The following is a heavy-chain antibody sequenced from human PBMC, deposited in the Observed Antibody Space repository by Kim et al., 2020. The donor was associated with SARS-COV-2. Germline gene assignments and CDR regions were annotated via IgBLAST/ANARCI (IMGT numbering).Heavy chain of an antibody. CDR3: ARGPHDSRGYDFDY. Sequence: SETLSLTCTVSGGSINSGGYFWSWIRQHPGKGLEWIGYIYYSGSTHYNPSLKSRVTISVDTSKNQFSLKVRSVTAADTAVYYCARGPHDSRGYDFDYWGQGTLVTVSS. CDR2: IYYSGST. J-gene: IGHJ4*02. V-gene: IGHV4-31*03. D-gene: IGHD3-22*01. CDR1: GGSINSGGYF.